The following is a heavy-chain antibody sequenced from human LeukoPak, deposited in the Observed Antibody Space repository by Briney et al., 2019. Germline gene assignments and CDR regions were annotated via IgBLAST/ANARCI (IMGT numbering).Heavy chain of an antibody. V-gene: IGHV3-7*01. J-gene: IGHJ4*02. CDR2: IKEDGSEK. D-gene: IGHD3-10*01. CDR1: GFTFSSYS. Sequence: PGGSLRLSCAASGFTFSSYSMNWVRQAPGKGLEWVANIKEDGSEKYYVDSVKGRFTISRDKAKKSLYLQMNSLRVEDTAVYYCAKLGDLFEFCGQGTLVTVSS. CDR3: AKLGDLFEF.